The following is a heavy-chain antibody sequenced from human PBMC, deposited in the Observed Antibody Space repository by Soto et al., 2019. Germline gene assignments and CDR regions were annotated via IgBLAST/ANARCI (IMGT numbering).Heavy chain of an antibody. J-gene: IGHJ6*02. Sequence: PGGSLRLSCAACGFTFSSYGMHWVRQAPGKRLEWVAVIWYDGSNKYYADSVKGRFTISRDNSKNTLYLQMNSLRAEDTAVYYCARDHRQQWLVNYYYYGMDVWGQGTTVTVSS. CDR1: GFTFSSYG. V-gene: IGHV3-33*01. D-gene: IGHD6-19*01. CDR3: ARDHRQQWLVNYYYYGMDV. CDR2: IWYDGSNK.